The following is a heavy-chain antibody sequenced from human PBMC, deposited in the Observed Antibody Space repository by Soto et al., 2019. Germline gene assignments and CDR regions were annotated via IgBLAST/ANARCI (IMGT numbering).Heavy chain of an antibody. Sequence: GESLKISCTGSGYSFTSYWIGWVRQMPGKGLEWMGIIYPDDSDTRYSPSFQGQVTISADKSISTAYLQWSSLKASDTAMYYCARRGYCSSTSCYYYGMDVWGQGTTVTVSS. CDR1: GYSFTSYW. J-gene: IGHJ6*02. D-gene: IGHD2-2*01. V-gene: IGHV5-51*01. CDR2: IYPDDSDT. CDR3: ARRGYCSSTSCYYYGMDV.